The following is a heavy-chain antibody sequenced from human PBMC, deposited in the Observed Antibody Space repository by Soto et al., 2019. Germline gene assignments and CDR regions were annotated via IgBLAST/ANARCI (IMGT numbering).Heavy chain of an antibody. D-gene: IGHD3-9*01. V-gene: IGHV3-49*03. J-gene: IGHJ2*01. CDR2: IRSKAYGGTT. CDR1: GFTFGDYA. CDR3: TRARGSWVFYGWYFDL. Sequence: GGSLRLSCTASGFTFGDYAMSWFRQAPGKGLEWVGFIRSKAYGGTTEYAASVKGRFTISRDDSKSIAYLQMNSLKTEDTAVYYCTRARGSWVFYGWYFDLWGRGTLVTVSS.